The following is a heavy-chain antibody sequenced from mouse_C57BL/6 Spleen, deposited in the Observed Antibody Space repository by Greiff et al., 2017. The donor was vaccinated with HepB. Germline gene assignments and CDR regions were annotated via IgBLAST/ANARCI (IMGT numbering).Heavy chain of an antibody. CDR2: IYPRSGNT. J-gene: IGHJ3*01. Sequence: QVQLQQSGAELARPGASVKLSCKASGYTFTSYGISWVKQRTGQGLEWIGEIYPRSGNTYYNEKFKGKATLTADKSSSTAYMELRSLTSEDSAVYFCAGWGYSNYWFAYWGQGTLVTVSA. V-gene: IGHV1-81*01. CDR3: AGWGYSNYWFAY. D-gene: IGHD2-5*01. CDR1: GYTFTSYG.